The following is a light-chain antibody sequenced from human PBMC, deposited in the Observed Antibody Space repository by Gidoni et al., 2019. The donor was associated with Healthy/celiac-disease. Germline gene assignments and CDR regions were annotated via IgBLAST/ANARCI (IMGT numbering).Light chain of an antibody. CDR3: QQYGSSALT. V-gene: IGKV3-20*01. J-gene: IGKJ4*01. Sequence: EIVLTQSPGTLSLSPGERATLSCRASQSVSSSYLAWYQQKPSQAPRLLIYGASSRATGIPDRFSGSGSGTDFTLTISRLEPGDFAVYYCQQYGSSALTFGGGTKVEIK. CDR2: GAS. CDR1: QSVSSSY.